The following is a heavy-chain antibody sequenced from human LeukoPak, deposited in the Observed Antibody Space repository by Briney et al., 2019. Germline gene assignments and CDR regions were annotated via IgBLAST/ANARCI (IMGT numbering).Heavy chain of an antibody. Sequence: ASVKVPCKASGYTFTSYYMHWVRQAPGQGLEWMGIINPSGFSTTYAQKFQGRVTMTRDTSTSTVYMELSSLRSEDTAVYYCARDERDGGDTAMLGANNWFDPWGQGTLVTVSS. D-gene: IGHD5-18*01. V-gene: IGHV1-46*01. J-gene: IGHJ5*02. CDR3: ARDERDGGDTAMLGANNWFDP. CDR2: INPSGFST. CDR1: GYTFTSYY.